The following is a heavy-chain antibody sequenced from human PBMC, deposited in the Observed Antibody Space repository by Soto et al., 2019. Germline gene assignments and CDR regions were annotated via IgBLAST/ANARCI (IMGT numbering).Heavy chain of an antibody. CDR3: ARARGVRSNWFDP. V-gene: IGHV4-30-4*01. D-gene: IGHD3-10*01. J-gene: IGHJ5*02. Sequence: QVQLQESGPGLVKPSQTLSLTCTVSGGSISSGDFCWSWIRQPPGKGLEWIGYIYYSGSTYYNPSFTSRVTISVDTSKNQFSLKLSSVTAADTAVYYCARARGVRSNWFDPWGQGTLVTVSS. CDR2: IYYSGST. CDR1: GGSISSGDFC.